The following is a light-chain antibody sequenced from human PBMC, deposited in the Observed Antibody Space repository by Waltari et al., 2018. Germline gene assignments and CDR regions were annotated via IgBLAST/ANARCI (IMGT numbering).Light chain of an antibody. CDR1: SSNIGSNS. CDR2: NNS. V-gene: IGLV1-44*01. Sequence: SVLTQPPSASGTPGQRVTISCSGTSSNIGSNSVNWYQQVPGTAPKLLIYNNSQRPSGVPYRFSGSKSGPSASLDISGLQSEDEADYYCAAWDDSLNGVFGGGTKLTVL. J-gene: IGLJ3*02. CDR3: AAWDDSLNGV.